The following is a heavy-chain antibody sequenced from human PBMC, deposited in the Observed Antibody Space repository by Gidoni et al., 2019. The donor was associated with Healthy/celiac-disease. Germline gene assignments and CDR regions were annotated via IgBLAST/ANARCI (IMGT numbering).Heavy chain of an antibody. CDR2: IIPILGIA. CDR1: EVTFSSHA. D-gene: IGHD3-22*01. CDR3: ARVEATYYYDSSGYIGDY. J-gene: IGHJ4*02. V-gene: IGHV1-69*09. Sequence: QVPLVQSGAEVKKPGSSVQVSCKASEVTFSSHALSWVRQATGQGLEWMGRIIPILGIANYAQKFQGRVTITADKSTSTAYMEMSSLRSEDTAVYYCARVEATYYYDSSGYIGDYWGQGTLVTVSS.